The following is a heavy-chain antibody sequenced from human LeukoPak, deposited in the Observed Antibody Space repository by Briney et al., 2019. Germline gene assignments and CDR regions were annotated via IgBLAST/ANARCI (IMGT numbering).Heavy chain of an antibody. Sequence: GGSLRLSCAASGFTFSSYAMSWVRQAPGEGLEWVSGISISGGSTYHADSVKGRFTISRDNSKNTVYLQMNSLRAEDTAVYYCARDTLFCSGGYCYHDIWGQGTMVTVSS. J-gene: IGHJ3*02. CDR1: GFTFSSYA. D-gene: IGHD2-15*01. CDR2: ISISGGST. CDR3: ARDTLFCSGGYCYHDI. V-gene: IGHV3-23*01.